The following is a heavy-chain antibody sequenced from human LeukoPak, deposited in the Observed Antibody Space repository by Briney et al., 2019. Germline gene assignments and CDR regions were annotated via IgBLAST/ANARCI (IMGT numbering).Heavy chain of an antibody. Sequence: SSETLSLTCTVSGGSISSGDYYWSWIRQHPGKGLEWIGYIYYSGSTYYNPSLKSRVTISVDTSKNQFSLKLSSVTAADTAVYYCARLDYYDSSGYIIRGYFDCWGQGTLVTVSS. V-gene: IGHV4-31*03. CDR3: ARLDYYDSSGYIIRGYFDC. D-gene: IGHD3-22*01. CDR2: IYYSGST. CDR1: GGSISSGDYY. J-gene: IGHJ4*02.